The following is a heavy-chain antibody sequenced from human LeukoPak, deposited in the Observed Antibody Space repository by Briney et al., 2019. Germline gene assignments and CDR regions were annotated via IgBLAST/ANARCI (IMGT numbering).Heavy chain of an antibody. V-gene: IGHV4-59*08. CDR1: GGSISSYY. Sequence: SETLSLTCTVSGGSISSYYWSWIRQPPGKGLEWIGYIYYSGSTNYNPSLKSRVTISVDTSKNQSSLKLSSVTAADTAVYYCARLILYSSGWTKIDYWGQGTLVTVSS. CDR3: ARLILYSSGWTKIDY. J-gene: IGHJ4*02. D-gene: IGHD6-19*01. CDR2: IYYSGST.